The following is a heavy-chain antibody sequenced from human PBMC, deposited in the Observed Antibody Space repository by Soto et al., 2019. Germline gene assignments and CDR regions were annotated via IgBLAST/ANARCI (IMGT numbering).Heavy chain of an antibody. D-gene: IGHD6-19*01. CDR3: AAVAGTSAFVGYFEY. Sequence: QGLLVQSGAEAKKPGSSVKVSCKAPGGTLSTYTLTWLRQAPGQGPEWMGRIIPALDVEDSAQQFQGRVTITADTSPSTACMALHSVRSDGTAVYNCAAVAGTSAFVGYFEYWCQETLFTV. CDR1: GGTLSTYT. V-gene: IGHV1-69*02. CDR2: IIPALDVE. J-gene: IGHJ4*02.